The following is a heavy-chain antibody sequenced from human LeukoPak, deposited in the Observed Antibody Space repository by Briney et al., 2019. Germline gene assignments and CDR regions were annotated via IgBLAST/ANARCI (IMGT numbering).Heavy chain of an antibody. CDR3: ARDTLGEGEDANYAVYYFDY. Sequence: PGGSLRLSCAASGFRFNTYWMSWVRQAPGKGPEWVANIKQDGNEKYYADSVKGRFTISRDNGKNSLDLQMNSLRADDTAVYYCARDTLGEGEDANYAVYYFDYWGQGTVVTVSS. CDR2: IKQDGNEK. D-gene: IGHD4/OR15-4a*01. CDR1: GFRFNTYW. J-gene: IGHJ4*02. V-gene: IGHV3-7*01.